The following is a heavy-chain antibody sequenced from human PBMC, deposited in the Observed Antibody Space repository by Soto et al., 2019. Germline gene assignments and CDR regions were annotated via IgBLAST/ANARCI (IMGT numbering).Heavy chain of an antibody. J-gene: IGHJ6*02. CDR1: GFTFSSYA. V-gene: IGHV3-23*01. Sequence: GGSLRLSCTASGFTFSSYAMSWVRQAPGKELEWVSTISGNSGKTNYAESVKGRFSISRDNSKNTVHLQLDSLRSEDTAVYYCASQPTTMPGDYYGMDVWGQGTTVTVSS. CDR3: ASQPTTMPGDYYGMDV. D-gene: IGHD4-17*01. CDR2: ISGNSGKT.